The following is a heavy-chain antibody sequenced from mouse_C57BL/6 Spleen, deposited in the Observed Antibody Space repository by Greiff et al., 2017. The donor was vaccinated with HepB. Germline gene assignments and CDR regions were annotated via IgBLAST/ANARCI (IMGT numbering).Heavy chain of an antibody. CDR3: ARNNYYGTGYFDV. J-gene: IGHJ1*03. CDR1: GFTFSDYG. V-gene: IGHV5-17*01. Sequence: EVKVEESGGGLVKPGGSLKLSCAASGFTFSDYGMHWVRQAPEKGLEWVAYISSGSSTIYYADTVKGRFTISRDNAKNTLFLQMTSLRSEDTAMYYCARNNYYGTGYFDVWGTGTTVTVSS. D-gene: IGHD1-1*01. CDR2: ISSGSSTI.